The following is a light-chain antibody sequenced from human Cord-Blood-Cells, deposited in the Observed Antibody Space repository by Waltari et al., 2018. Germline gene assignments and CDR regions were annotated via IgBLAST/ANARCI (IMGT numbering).Light chain of an antibody. CDR1: QSISSH. Sequence: DIQMTQSPSSLSASVGDRVTITCRASQSISSHLNWYQQKPGKAPKLLIYAASSLQSGVPSRFSGSGSGTYFTLTISSLQPEDFATYYCQQSYSTPFTFGPGTKVDIK. CDR2: AAS. J-gene: IGKJ3*01. V-gene: IGKV1-39*01. CDR3: QQSYSTPFT.